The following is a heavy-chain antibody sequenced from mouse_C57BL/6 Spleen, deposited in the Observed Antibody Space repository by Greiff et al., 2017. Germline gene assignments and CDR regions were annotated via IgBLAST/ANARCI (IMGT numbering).Heavy chain of an antibody. V-gene: IGHV5-17*01. CDR3: ARRYYGSSGYAMDY. D-gene: IGHD1-1*01. CDR1: GFTFSDYG. CDR2: ISSGSSTI. J-gene: IGHJ4*01. Sequence: EVMLVESGGGLVKPGGSLKLSCAASGFTFSDYGMHWVRQAPEKGLDWVAYISSGSSTIYYADTVKGRFTISRDNAKNTLFLQMTSLRSEDTAMYYCARRYYGSSGYAMDYWGQGTSVTVSS.